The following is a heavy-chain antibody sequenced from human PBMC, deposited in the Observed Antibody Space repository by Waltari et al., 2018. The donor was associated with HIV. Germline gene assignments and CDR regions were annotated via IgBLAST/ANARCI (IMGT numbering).Heavy chain of an antibody. J-gene: IGHJ6*02. CDR2: IFYNEVTLSR. V-gene: IGHV4-61*03. CDR1: RDSVTSGDRY. D-gene: IGHD3-9*01. CDR3: ASGRILTSYRGSDYFYGLDV. Sequence: QVHLQESRPGLVRPSETLSLTCSVSRDSVTSGDRYWSWIRQPPGKGLEWIGYIFYNEVTLSRNDNPSLESRVTISVATARNHVAMNLTSVTAADAAVYFCASGRILTSYRGSDYFYGLDVWGQGTSVAVSS.